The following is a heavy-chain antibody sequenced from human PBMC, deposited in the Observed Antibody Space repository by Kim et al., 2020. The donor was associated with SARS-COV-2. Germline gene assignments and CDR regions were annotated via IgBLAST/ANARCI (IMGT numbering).Heavy chain of an antibody. V-gene: IGHV3-23*01. Sequence: YYAASVEGRLNISRDNSKNMVYLQMNSLRDEDTAVYYWAKDLSLLPNWFDPWGQGTLVTVSS. CDR3: AKDLSLLPNWFDP. D-gene: IGHD2-15*01. J-gene: IGHJ5*02.